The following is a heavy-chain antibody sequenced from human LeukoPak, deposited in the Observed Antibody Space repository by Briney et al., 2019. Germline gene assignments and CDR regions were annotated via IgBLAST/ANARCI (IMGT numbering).Heavy chain of an antibody. Sequence: SETLSLTCTVSGGSISSYYWSWIRQPPGKGLEWIGYIYYSGSTNHNPSLKSRVTISVDTSKNQFSLKLSSVTAADTAVYYCARVYYDSSGYYYYYMDVWGKGTTVTISS. D-gene: IGHD3-22*01. J-gene: IGHJ6*03. CDR2: IYYSGST. CDR1: GGSISSYY. CDR3: ARVYYDSSGYYYYYMDV. V-gene: IGHV4-59*01.